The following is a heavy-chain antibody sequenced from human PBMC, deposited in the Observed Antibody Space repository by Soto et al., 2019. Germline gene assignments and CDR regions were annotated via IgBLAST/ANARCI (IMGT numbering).Heavy chain of an antibody. CDR3: ARHRGTITIFGVDYYFDY. V-gene: IGHV5-51*01. D-gene: IGHD3-3*01. CDR1: GYSFTSYW. Sequence: LGESLKISCKGSGYSFTSYWIGWVRQMPGKGLEWMGIIYPGDSDTRYSPSFQGQVTISADKSISTAYLQWSSLKASDTAMYYCARHRGTITIFGVDYYFDYWGRGTLVTVSS. J-gene: IGHJ4*02. CDR2: IYPGDSDT.